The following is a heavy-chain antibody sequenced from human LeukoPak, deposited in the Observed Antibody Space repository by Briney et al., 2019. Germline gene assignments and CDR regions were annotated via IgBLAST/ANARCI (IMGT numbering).Heavy chain of an antibody. J-gene: IGHJ4*02. D-gene: IGHD4-11*01. CDR2: INSDGNSP. CDR1: GFTFSSYW. Sequence: PGGSLRLSCAASGFTFSSYWVHWVRQAPGKGLVWVARINSDGNSPSSPDSVTVPFTISTDNAKTTLYLQMNSLRGADTAVYSCAKGGSKAPDYWGQGALVTVSS. V-gene: IGHV3-74*01. CDR3: AKGGSKAPDY.